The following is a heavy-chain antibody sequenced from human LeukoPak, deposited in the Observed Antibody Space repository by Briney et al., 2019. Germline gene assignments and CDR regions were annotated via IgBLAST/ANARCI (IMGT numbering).Heavy chain of an antibody. V-gene: IGHV6-1*01. CDR2: TYYRSKWYY. Sequence: SQTLSLTCALSGDSVSSISVAWNWIRQSPSRGLEWLGRTYYRSKWYYEYAVSVKGRININPDPSKNQFSLQLNSVTPEGTAVYYCALARSEYHYGMDVWGQGTTVTVSS. CDR3: ALARSEYHYGMDV. J-gene: IGHJ6*02. CDR1: GDSVSSISVA.